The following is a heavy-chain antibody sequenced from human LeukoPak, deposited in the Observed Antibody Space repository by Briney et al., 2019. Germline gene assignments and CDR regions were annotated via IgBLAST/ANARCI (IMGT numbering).Heavy chain of an antibody. Sequence: PSETLSLTCTVSGGSISSGGYYWSWIRQHPGKGLEWIGYISYSGSTNYNPSLKSRVTISVDTSKNQFSLKLSSVTAADTAVYYCASYYDFWSGYGDPSGYFQHWGQGTLVTVSS. V-gene: IGHV4-61*08. CDR2: ISYSGST. CDR3: ASYYDFWSGYGDPSGYFQH. CDR1: GGSISSGGYY. D-gene: IGHD3-3*01. J-gene: IGHJ1*01.